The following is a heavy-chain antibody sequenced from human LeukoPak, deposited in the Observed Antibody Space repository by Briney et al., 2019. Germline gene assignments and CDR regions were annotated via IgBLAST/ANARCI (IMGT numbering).Heavy chain of an antibody. V-gene: IGHV3-23*01. J-gene: IGHJ4*02. Sequence: GGSLRLSCAASGFTFSSSAMSWVRQAPGKGLEWVSAISGSGSSTYYADSVKGRFTISRDNSKNTLYLQMNSLRAEDTAVYYCAKGENYDSSGYYSWGQGTLVTVSS. CDR1: GFTFSSSA. D-gene: IGHD3-22*01. CDR3: AKGENYDSSGYYS. CDR2: ISGSGSST.